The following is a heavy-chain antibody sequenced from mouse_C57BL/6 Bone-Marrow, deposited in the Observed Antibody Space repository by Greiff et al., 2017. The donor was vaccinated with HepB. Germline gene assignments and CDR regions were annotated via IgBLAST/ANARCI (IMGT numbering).Heavy chain of an antibody. CDR2: INYDGSST. D-gene: IGHD2-14*01. Sequence: DVQLVESEGGLVQPGSSMKLSCTASGFTFSDYYMAWVRQVPEKGLEWVANINYDGSSTYYLDSLKSRFIISRDNAKNILYLQMSSLKSEDTATYYCAREGEVRFDYWGQGTTLTVSS. J-gene: IGHJ2*01. V-gene: IGHV5-16*01. CDR3: AREGEVRFDY. CDR1: GFTFSDYY.